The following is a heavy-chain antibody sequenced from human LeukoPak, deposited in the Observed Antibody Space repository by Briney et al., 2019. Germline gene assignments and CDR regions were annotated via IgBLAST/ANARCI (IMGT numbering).Heavy chain of an antibody. D-gene: IGHD3-10*01. CDR1: GFTFSSYG. V-gene: IGHV3-48*01. Sequence: GGSLRLSCEASGFTFSSYGMHWVRQAPGKGLEWVSYISSSSSTIYYADSVKGRFTISRDNAKNPLYLQMNSLRAEDTAVYYCARSGVSYYYYYMDVWGKGTTVTVSS. J-gene: IGHJ6*03. CDR2: ISSSSSTI. CDR3: ARSGVSYYYYYMDV.